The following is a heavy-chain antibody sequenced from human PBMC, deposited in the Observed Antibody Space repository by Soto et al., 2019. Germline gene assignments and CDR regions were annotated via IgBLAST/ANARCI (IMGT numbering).Heavy chain of an antibody. CDR3: ARDKYSYGRENWFDP. D-gene: IGHD5-18*01. CDR1: GGTFSSYA. Sequence: QVQLVQSGAEVKKPGSSVKVSCKASGGTFSSYAISWVRQAPGQGLEWMGGIIPIFGTANYAQEFQGRVTITADKSTSTAYMELSSLRSEDTAVYYCARDKYSYGRENWFDPWGQGTLVTVSS. V-gene: IGHV1-69*06. CDR2: IIPIFGTA. J-gene: IGHJ5*02.